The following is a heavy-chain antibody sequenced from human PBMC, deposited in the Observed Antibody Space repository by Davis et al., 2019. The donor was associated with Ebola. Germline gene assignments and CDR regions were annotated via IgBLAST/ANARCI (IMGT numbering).Heavy chain of an antibody. V-gene: IGHV4-34*01. CDR2: INHSGST. CDR1: GGSFSGYY. J-gene: IGHJ5*02. CDR3: ARGSLYVWFDP. D-gene: IGHD3-16*01. Sequence: GSLRLSCAVSGGSFSGYYCSWICQPPGKGLEWIGEINHSGSTNYYPSLKSRVTISVDTSKNQFPLKLSSVTAADTAVYYCARGSLYVWFDPWGQGTLVTVSS.